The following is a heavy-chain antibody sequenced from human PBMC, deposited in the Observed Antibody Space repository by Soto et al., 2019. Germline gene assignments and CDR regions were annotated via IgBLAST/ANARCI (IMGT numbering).Heavy chain of an antibody. D-gene: IGHD6-6*01. CDR2: LIPIFGAA. V-gene: IGHV1-69*01. Sequence: QVQLVQSGAEVRKPGSSVKVSCKISGGTFTNYVISWLRQAPGQGLEWMGGLIPIFGAANLAQKFQGRVTITADESTSTVNMEFSSFLSEDTAVYYCTRGRSSPNFDPWGQGTLLTVSS. CDR3: TRGRSSPNFDP. J-gene: IGHJ5*02. CDR1: GGTFTNYV.